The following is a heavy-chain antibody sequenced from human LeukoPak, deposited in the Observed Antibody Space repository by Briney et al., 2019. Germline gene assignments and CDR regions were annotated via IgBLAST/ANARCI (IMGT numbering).Heavy chain of an antibody. CDR2: IGAGTGAVT. J-gene: IGHJ6*02. CDR3: AKNYDSGRGVPYAFDV. CDR1: GFTFSSYA. Sequence: GGSLRLSCAASGFTFSSYAMRWVRQAPGKGLQWVSAIGAGTGAVTIYADSVKGRFTISRDNSKNTLSLQMNSLRGEDTAVYYCAKNYDSGRGVPYAFDVSGQRTTVTVSS. V-gene: IGHV3-23*01. D-gene: IGHD3-10*01.